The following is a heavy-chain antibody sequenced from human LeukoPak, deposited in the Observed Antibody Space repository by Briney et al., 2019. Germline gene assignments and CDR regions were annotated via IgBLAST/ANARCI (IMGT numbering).Heavy chain of an antibody. CDR1: GYTFTSYG. V-gene: IGHV1-18*01. Sequence: GASVKVSCKASGYTFTSYGISWVRQAPGQGLEWMGWISAYNGNTNYAQKLQGRVTMTTDTSTSTAYMELRSLRSDDTAVYYCARSHSRTYYYGSGSYYKSPYYYYYGMDVWGQGTTVTVSS. J-gene: IGHJ6*02. CDR3: ARSHSRTYYYGSGSYYKSPYYYYYGMDV. D-gene: IGHD3-10*01. CDR2: ISAYNGNT.